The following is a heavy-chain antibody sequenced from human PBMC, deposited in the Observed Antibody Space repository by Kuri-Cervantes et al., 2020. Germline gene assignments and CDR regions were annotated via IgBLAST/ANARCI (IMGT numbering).Heavy chain of an antibody. CDR3: ARGVPWFGAAFDI. V-gene: IGHV4-34*01. D-gene: IGHD3-10*01. CDR2: INHSGST. Sequence: SETLSLTCAVYGGSFSGYYWSWIRQPPGKGLEWIGEINHSGSTNYNPSLKSRVTISVDTSKNQFSLKLNSVTAADTAVYYCARGVPWFGAAFDIWGQGTMVTVSS. CDR1: GGSFSGYY. J-gene: IGHJ3*02.